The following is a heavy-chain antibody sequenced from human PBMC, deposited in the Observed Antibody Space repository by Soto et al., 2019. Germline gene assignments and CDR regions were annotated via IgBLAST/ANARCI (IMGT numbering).Heavy chain of an antibody. J-gene: IGHJ4*02. CDR1: GGTFSSYT. V-gene: IGHV1-69*02. Sequence: ASVKVSCKASGGTFSSYTISWVRQAPGQGLEWMGRIIPILGIANYAQKFQGRVTITADKSTSTAYMELSSLRSEDTAVYYCARHYGDKGYFDYWGQGTLVTVSS. CDR3: ARHYGDKGYFDY. D-gene: IGHD4-17*01. CDR2: IIPILGIA.